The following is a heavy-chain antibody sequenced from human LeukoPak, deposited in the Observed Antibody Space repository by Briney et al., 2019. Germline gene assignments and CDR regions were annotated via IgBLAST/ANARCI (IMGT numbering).Heavy chain of an antibody. Sequence: PSETLSLTCTVSGGSISSYYWSWIRQAAGKGLEWIGRIYTSGSTNYNPSLKSRVTMSVDTSKNQFSLKLSSVTAADTAVYYCARFNDFWSGYPDYMDVWGKGTTVTVSS. V-gene: IGHV4-4*07. CDR1: GGSISSYY. CDR2: IYTSGST. CDR3: ARFNDFWSGYPDYMDV. J-gene: IGHJ6*03. D-gene: IGHD3-3*01.